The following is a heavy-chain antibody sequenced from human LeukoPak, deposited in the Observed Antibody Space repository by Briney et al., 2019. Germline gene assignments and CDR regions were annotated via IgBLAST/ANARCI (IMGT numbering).Heavy chain of an antibody. CDR1: GGSITSYY. CDR2: IFYTGST. Sequence: PSETLSLTCTVSGGSITSYYWSWFRQPPGKGLEFIGYIFYTGSTNYNPSLKSRVTISVDTSKNQFSLKLSSVTAADTAVYYCARAVGSGSFQTYYYYMDVWGKGTTVTISS. V-gene: IGHV4-59*12. CDR3: ARAVGSGSFQTYYYYMDV. J-gene: IGHJ6*03. D-gene: IGHD3-10*01.